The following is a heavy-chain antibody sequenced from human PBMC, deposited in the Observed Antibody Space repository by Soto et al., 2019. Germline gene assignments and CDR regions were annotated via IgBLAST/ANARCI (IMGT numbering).Heavy chain of an antibody. CDR2: IHHSGST. Sequence: QVQLQESGPGLVKPSGTLSLTCAVSSGSISSLNWWSWVRQPPGKGLEWIGEIHHSGSTNYNPSLKSRVTISEDKTKNQFSLNLSSVTAADTAMYYCARVAYSYSISSILYPASYDYWGQGALGTVSS. J-gene: IGHJ4*02. CDR3: ARVAYSYSISSILYPASYDY. V-gene: IGHV4-4*02. D-gene: IGHD2-21*01. CDR1: SGSISSLNW.